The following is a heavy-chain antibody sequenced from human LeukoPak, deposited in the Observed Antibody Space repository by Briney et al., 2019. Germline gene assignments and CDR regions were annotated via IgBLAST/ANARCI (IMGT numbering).Heavy chain of an antibody. J-gene: IGHJ4*02. CDR2: ISYDGSNK. V-gene: IGHV3-30*18. CDR3: AKVKGSSWLTDY. CDR1: GFTFSSYG. Sequence: QPGGSLRPSCAASGFTFSSYGMHWVRQAPGKGLEWVAVISYDGSNKYYADSVKGRFTISRDNSKNTLYLQMNSLRAEDTAVYYCAKVKGSSWLTDYWGQGTLVTVSS. D-gene: IGHD6-13*01.